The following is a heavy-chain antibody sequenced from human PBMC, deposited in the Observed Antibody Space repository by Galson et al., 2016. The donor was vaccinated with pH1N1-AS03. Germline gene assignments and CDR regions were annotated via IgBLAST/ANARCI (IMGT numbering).Heavy chain of an antibody. CDR1: GDSLSSYF. V-gene: IGHV4-59*01. Sequence: SETLSLTCTVSGDSLSSYFWDWIRRPPGKGLEWIGYVYYTGSVKYNPSLKSRVTISLDTPNNQFSLILKSVTVADTAVYYCARGRAPSPVTYYFDDWGQGTLVTVSS. CDR2: VYYTGSV. J-gene: IGHJ4*02. CDR3: ARGRAPSPVTYYFDD.